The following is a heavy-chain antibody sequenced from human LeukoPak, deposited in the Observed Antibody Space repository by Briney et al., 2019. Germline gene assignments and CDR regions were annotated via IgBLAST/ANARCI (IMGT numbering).Heavy chain of an antibody. D-gene: IGHD3-9*01. CDR2: ISSSGSTI. CDR3: ARGYVLRYFDWLPYDAFDI. CDR1: GFTFSSYE. V-gene: IGHV3-48*03. J-gene: IGHJ3*02. Sequence: GGSLRLSCAASGFTFSSYEMNWVRQAPGKGLEWVSYISSSGSTIYYADFVKGRFTISKDNAKNSLYLQMNSLRAEDTAVYYCARGYVLRYFDWLPYDAFDIWGQGTMVTVSS.